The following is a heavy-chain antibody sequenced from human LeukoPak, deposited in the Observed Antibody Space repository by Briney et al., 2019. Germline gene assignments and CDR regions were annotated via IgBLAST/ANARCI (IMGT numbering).Heavy chain of an antibody. V-gene: IGHV3-9*01. D-gene: IGHD3-10*01. J-gene: IGHJ4*02. CDR1: GFTFDDYA. Sequence: GRSLRLSCAASGFTFDDYAMHWVRQAPGKGLEWVSGISWNSNSIGYADSVKGRFTISRDNAKNSLYLQMNSLRAEDTALYYCAKDVYYGSGREGVIDYWGQGTLVTVSS. CDR2: ISWNSNSI. CDR3: AKDVYYGSGREGVIDY.